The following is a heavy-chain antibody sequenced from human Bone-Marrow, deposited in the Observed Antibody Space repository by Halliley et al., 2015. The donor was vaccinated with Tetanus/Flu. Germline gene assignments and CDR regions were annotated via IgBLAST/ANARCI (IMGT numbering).Heavy chain of an antibody. V-gene: IGHV1-46*01. D-gene: IGHD6-13*01. CDR3: ARGRGTAGLGYFDY. Sequence: GIIHPSGGSPTYAQKIQGRITVTRDTSTRTVYVELSSLKSDDTAVYYCARGRGTAGLGYFDYWGQGTLVTVSS. CDR2: IHPSGGSP. J-gene: IGHJ4*02.